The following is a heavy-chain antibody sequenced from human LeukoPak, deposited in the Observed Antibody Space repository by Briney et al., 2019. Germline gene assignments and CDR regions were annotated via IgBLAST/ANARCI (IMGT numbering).Heavy chain of an antibody. CDR3: ARGIWEMATIPYWYFDI. V-gene: IGHV4-61*01. CDR2: IYYSGST. Sequence: SETLSLTCTVSGGSISGSISSYYWNWIRQPPGKGLEWIGYIYYSGSTNYNPSLKSRVTISVDTSKNQFSLKMTSVTAADTAVYYCARGIWEMATIPYWYFDIWGRGTLVTVSS. D-gene: IGHD5-24*01. J-gene: IGHJ2*01. CDR1: GGSISGSISSYY.